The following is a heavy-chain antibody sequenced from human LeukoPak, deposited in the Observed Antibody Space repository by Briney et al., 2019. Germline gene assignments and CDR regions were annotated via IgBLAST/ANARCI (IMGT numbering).Heavy chain of an antibody. CDR2: INPNSGGT. V-gene: IGHV1-2*02. J-gene: IGHJ3*02. D-gene: IGHD6-19*01. Sequence: ASVKVSCKASGYTFTGYYIHWVRQAPGQGLEWMGWINPNSGGTNYAQKFQGRVTMTRDTSIRTAYMELNRLRSDDTAVYYCARVRSSGWSTAAFDIWGQGTVVTVSS. CDR3: ARVRSSGWSTAAFDI. CDR1: GYTFTGYY.